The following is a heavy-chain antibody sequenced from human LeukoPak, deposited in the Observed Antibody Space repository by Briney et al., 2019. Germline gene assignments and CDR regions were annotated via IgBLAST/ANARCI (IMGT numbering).Heavy chain of an antibody. Sequence: PGGSLRLSCAVSGFSYSSYAMSWVRQAPGKGLEGVSTISGSGDTYYVGSVKGRFTISRDNSKNTLYLQMNSLRAEDTAVYYCAKEGGYNYGYLDSWGQGTLVTVSS. V-gene: IGHV3-23*01. CDR3: AKEGGYNYGYLDS. CDR2: ISGSGDT. D-gene: IGHD5-18*01. CDR1: GFSYSSYA. J-gene: IGHJ4*02.